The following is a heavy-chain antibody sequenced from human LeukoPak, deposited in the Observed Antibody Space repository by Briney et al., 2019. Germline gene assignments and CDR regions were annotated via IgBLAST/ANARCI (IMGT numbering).Heavy chain of an antibody. D-gene: IGHD3-22*01. CDR1: GYTFTGYC. J-gene: IGHJ4*02. Sequence: ASVKVSCKASGYTFTGYCMHWVRQAPGQGLEWMGWINPNSGGTNYAQKFQGRVTMTRDTSISTAYMELSRLRSDDTAVYYCARDVVKEYYYDSSGYCFDYWGQGTLVTVSS. CDR2: INPNSGGT. V-gene: IGHV1-2*02. CDR3: ARDVVKEYYYDSSGYCFDY.